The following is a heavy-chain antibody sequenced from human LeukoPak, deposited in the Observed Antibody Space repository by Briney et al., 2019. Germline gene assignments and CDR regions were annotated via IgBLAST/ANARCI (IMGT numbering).Heavy chain of an antibody. CDR2: IYYSGST. J-gene: IGHJ4*02. CDR1: GGSISSGGYS. Sequence: SQTLSLTCAVSGGSISSGGYSWSWIRQPPGKGLEWIGYIYYSGSTYYNPSLKSRVTISVDTSKNQFSLKLSSVTAADTAVYYCARVRWYYFDYWGQGTLVTVSS. CDR3: ARVRWYYFDY. D-gene: IGHD4-17*01. V-gene: IGHV4-30-4*08.